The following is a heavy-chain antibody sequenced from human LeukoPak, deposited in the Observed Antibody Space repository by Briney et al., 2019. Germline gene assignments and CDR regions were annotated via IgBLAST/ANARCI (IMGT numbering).Heavy chain of an antibody. J-gene: IGHJ4*02. Sequence: GGSLRLSCAASGFTFSNYWMHWVRQAPGKGLEWVSGISWNSDSIGYADSVKGRFTISRDNAKNSLYLQMNSLRAEDTALYYCAKDFGTASGSYYFHYWGQGTLVTVSS. CDR3: AKDFGTASGSYYFHY. D-gene: IGHD3-10*01. CDR1: GFTFSNYW. CDR2: ISWNSDSI. V-gene: IGHV3-9*01.